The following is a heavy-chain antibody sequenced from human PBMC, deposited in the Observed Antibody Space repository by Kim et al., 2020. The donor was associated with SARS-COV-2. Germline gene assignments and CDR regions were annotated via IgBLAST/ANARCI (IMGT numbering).Heavy chain of an antibody. J-gene: IGHJ4*02. D-gene: IGHD5-18*01. Sequence: SETLSLTCTVSGGSISSYYWSWIRQPAGKGLEWIGRIYTSGSTNYNPSLKSRVTMSVDTSKNQFSLKLSSVTAADTAVYYCATAGYSYGRASRYYFDYWGQGTLVTVSS. V-gene: IGHV4-4*07. CDR3: ATAGYSYGRASRYYFDY. CDR1: GGSISSYY. CDR2: IYTSGST.